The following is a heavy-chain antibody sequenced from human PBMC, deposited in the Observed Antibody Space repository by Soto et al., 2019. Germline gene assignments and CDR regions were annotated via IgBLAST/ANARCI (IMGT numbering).Heavy chain of an antibody. CDR2: IIPIFGTA. CDR1: GGTFSSYA. J-gene: IGHJ6*02. V-gene: IGHV1-69*13. Sequence: SVKVSCKASGGTFSSYAISWVRQAPGQGLEWMGGIIPIFGTANYAQKFQGRVTITADESTSTAYMELSSLRSEDTAVYYCARDREYYYDSSGYYLDYYYGMDVWGQGTTVTVSS. D-gene: IGHD3-22*01. CDR3: ARDREYYYDSSGYYLDYYYGMDV.